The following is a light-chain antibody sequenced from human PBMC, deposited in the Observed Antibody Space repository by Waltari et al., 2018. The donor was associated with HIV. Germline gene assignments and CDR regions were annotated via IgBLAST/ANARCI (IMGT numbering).Light chain of an antibody. CDR1: RSVLYSSDNKNY. CDR3: QQYFKTPYT. V-gene: IGKV4-1*01. J-gene: IGKJ2*01. CDR2: WAS. Sequence: DIVMTQSPDSLTVSLGEMVTIHCKSSRSVLYSSDNKNYLVWYQQKSGQSPKVVISWASTRESGVPDRFSGSGSGTDFTLTISSLQAEDVALYYCQQYFKTPYTFGQGTKVEI.